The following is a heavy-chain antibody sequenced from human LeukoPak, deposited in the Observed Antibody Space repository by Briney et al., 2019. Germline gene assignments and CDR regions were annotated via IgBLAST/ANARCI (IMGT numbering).Heavy chain of an antibody. V-gene: IGHV4-39*01. J-gene: IGHJ4*02. CDR1: GGSISSSSYY. D-gene: IGHD6-13*01. Sequence: SETLSLTCTVSGGSISSSSYYWGWLRQPPGKGLERIGRFYYRQSTYYNQSLMSRVTIPVDTSKNQFSLKLSSVTAADTAVYYCARQAAAVNKAFDYWGQGTLVTVSS. CDR3: ARQAAAVNKAFDY. CDR2: FYYRQST.